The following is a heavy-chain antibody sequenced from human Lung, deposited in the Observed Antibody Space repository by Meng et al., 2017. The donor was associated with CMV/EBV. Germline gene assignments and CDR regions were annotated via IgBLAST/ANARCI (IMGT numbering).Heavy chain of an antibody. V-gene: IGHV1-2*02. J-gene: IGHJ6*02. CDR3: AYTYDFWSGYYPPGMDV. Sequence: ASVXVSXKASGYTFTGYYMHWVRQAPGQGLEWMGWINPNSGGTNYAQKFQGRVTMTRDTSISTAYMELSRLRSDDTAVYYCAYTYDFWSGYYPPGMDVWGQGTXVTV. CDR1: GYTFTGYY. CDR2: INPNSGGT. D-gene: IGHD3-3*01.